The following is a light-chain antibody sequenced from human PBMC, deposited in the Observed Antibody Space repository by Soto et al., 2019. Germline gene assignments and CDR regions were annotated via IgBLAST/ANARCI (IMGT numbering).Light chain of an antibody. Sequence: EIVMTQSPATLSVSPWERATLSCVASQSVSSNLAWYQQKPGQAPRLLIYGASTRATGIPARFSGSGSGTEFTLTISSLQSEDFAVYYCQQYNNWLKTFGQGTKVDI. J-gene: IGKJ1*01. CDR1: QSVSSN. CDR3: QQYNNWLKT. V-gene: IGKV3-15*01. CDR2: GAS.